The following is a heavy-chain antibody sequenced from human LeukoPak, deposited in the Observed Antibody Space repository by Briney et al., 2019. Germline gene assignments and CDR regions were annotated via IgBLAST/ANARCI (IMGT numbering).Heavy chain of an antibody. J-gene: IGHJ4*02. D-gene: IGHD3-22*01. V-gene: IGHV4-61*01. Sequence: PSETLSLTCTVSGGSVSSDNYYWTWIRQPPGKGLQWIGYYSYSGSTNYNPSLKSRVTISLHTSKNQFSLRLSSLTAADTAVYYCARRHYYNGRAYYFFDYWGQGTLVTVSS. CDR3: ARRHYYNGRAYYFFDY. CDR2: YSYSGST. CDR1: GGSVSSDNYY.